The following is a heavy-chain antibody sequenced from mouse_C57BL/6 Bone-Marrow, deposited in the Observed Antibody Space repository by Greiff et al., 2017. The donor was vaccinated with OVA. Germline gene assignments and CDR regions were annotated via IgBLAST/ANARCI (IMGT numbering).Heavy chain of an antibody. CDR1: GFSFNTYA. CDR3: VRLGRSFAY. V-gene: IGHV10-1*01. Sequence: EVKLVESGGGLVQPKGSLKLSCAASGFSFNTYAMNWVRQAPGKGLEWVARIRSKSNNYATYYADSVKDRFTISRDDSESMLYLQMNNLKTEDTAMYYCVRLGRSFAYWGQGTLVTVSA. CDR2: IRSKSNNYAT. D-gene: IGHD4-1*01. J-gene: IGHJ3*01.